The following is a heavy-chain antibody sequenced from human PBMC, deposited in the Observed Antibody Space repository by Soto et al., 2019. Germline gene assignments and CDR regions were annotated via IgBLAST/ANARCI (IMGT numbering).Heavy chain of an antibody. CDR3: ARVGHQWALVD. V-gene: IGHV4-61*01. Sequence: QVQLQESGPGLVKPSETLFLTCTVSGDSVSSGTYYWSWIRQPPGEGLEWIGYIQSSGSTNYNPSIKSRVTISKARSQTHFSLKLTSVTAVATDLYYCARVGHQWALVDWGQGILVTDSS. CDR2: IQSSGST. CDR1: GDSVSSGTYY. D-gene: IGHD6-6*01. J-gene: IGHJ4*02.